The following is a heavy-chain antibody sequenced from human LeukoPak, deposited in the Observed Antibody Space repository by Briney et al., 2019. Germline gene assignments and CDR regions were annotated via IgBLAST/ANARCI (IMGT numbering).Heavy chain of an antibody. J-gene: IGHJ4*02. D-gene: IGHD1-26*01. CDR3: ARRKKWELHADY. CDR1: GYTFTSYD. CDR2: INPNSGNT. V-gene: IGHV1-8*01. Sequence: PAASLKVSCKASGYTFTSYDINWVRQATGQGLEWMGCINPNSGNTDYAQKFQGRVTMTRNTSISTAYMELSSLRSEDTAVYYCARRKKWELHADYWGQGTLVTVSS.